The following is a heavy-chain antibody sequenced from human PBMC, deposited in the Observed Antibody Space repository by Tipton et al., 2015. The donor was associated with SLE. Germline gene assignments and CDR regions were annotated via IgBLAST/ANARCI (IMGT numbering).Heavy chain of an antibody. Sequence: QSGPEVKKPGSSVKVSCKASGGTFSSYAIRWVRQAPGQGLEWMGGIIPIFGTANYAQKFQGRVTITTDESTSTAYMELSSLRSEDTAVYYCARVSGYSYAKGYYMDVWGKGTTVTVSS. D-gene: IGHD5-18*01. CDR2: IIPIFGTA. V-gene: IGHV1-69*05. J-gene: IGHJ6*03. CDR3: ARVSGYSYAKGYYMDV. CDR1: GGTFSSYA.